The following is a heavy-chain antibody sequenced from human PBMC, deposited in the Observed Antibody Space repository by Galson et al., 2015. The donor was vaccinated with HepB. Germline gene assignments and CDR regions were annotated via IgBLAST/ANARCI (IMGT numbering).Heavy chain of an antibody. V-gene: IGHV3-33*01. CDR2: VWYDGNTR. CDR1: GFTFRNYG. J-gene: IGHJ4*02. CDR3: TRSRLGSTNWYHGTLDY. D-gene: IGHD6-13*01. Sequence: SLRLSCAASGFTFRNYGMHWVRQAPGRGLEWVAVVWYDGNTRYYADSVKGRFTISRDNSKNTVYLQMNSLRAEDTAVYYCTRSRLGSTNWYHGTLDYWGQGALVTVSS.